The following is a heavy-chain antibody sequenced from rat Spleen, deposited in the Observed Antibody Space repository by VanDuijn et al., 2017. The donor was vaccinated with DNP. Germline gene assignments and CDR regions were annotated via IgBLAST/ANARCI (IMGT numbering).Heavy chain of an antibody. Sequence: EVQLVESGGGLVQPGRSLKLSCAASGFTFSNYGMAWVRQAPTKGLEWVATISYDGSSTYYRDSVKGRFTISRDNAKSTLYLQMDSLRSEDTATYYCARHTLGINPYFDYWGQGVMVTVSS. CDR2: ISYDGSST. CDR1: GFTFSNYG. V-gene: IGHV5-29*01. J-gene: IGHJ2*01. CDR3: ARHTLGINPYFDY. D-gene: IGHD1-9*01.